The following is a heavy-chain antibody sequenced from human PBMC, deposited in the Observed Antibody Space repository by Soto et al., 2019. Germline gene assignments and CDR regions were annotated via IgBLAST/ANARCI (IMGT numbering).Heavy chain of an antibody. D-gene: IGHD3-22*01. CDR2: IDPSDSYT. J-gene: IGHJ6*02. Sequence: PGESLKISCKGSGYSFTSYWISWVRQMPGKGLEWMGRIDPSDSYTNYSPSFQGHVTISADKSISTAYLQWSSLKASDTAMYYCARQMIVVVNDGYYYYGMDVWGQGTTVTVSS. CDR1: GYSFTSYW. CDR3: ARQMIVVVNDGYYYYGMDV. V-gene: IGHV5-10-1*01.